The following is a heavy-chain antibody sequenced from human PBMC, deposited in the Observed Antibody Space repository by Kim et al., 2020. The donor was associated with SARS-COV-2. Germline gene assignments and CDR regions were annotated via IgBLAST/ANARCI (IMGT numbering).Heavy chain of an antibody. CDR1: GFDFGNFA. CDR2: INWSGGAT. Sequence: GGSLRLSCVASGFDFGNFAMSWVRQVPGKGLQWVSPINWSGGATCYADSVRGRFTISRDNAKNSLFLQMNSLRTEDTAFYYCARLPHYSGSGSYLRDY. CDR3: ARLPHYSGSGSYLRDY. D-gene: IGHD3-10*01. J-gene: IGHJ4*01. V-gene: IGHV3-20*04.